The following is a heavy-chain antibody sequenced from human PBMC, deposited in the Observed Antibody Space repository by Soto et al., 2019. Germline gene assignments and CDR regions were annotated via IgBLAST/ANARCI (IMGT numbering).Heavy chain of an antibody. D-gene: IGHD2-15*01. V-gene: IGHV3-23*01. CDR1: GFTFSNYA. CDR3: AKSPLGYGSGGSCYPPHYFDY. J-gene: IGHJ4*02. CDR2: VGGSGDST. Sequence: EVHLLDSGGGLVQPGGSLRLSCAASGFTFSNYAMSWVRQAPGKGLEWVSGVGGSGDSTYYADSVKGRFTLSRDNSKDTLNLQMNRLRADDTAVYYCAKSPLGYGSGGSCYPPHYFDYWGQGTLVTVSS.